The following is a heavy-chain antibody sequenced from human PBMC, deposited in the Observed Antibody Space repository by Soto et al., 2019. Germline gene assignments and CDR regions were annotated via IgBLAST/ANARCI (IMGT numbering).Heavy chain of an antibody. J-gene: IGHJ1*01. V-gene: IGHV1-3*01. Sequence: ASVKVSCKASGYTFTSYAMHWMRQAPGQRLEWMGWINAGNGNTKYSQKFQGRVTITRDTSASTAYMELSSLRSEDTAVYYCARGAPIASSGWYIRYFQHWGQGTVVTVFS. D-gene: IGHD6-19*01. CDR2: INAGNGNT. CDR1: GYTFTSYA. CDR3: ARGAPIASSGWYIRYFQH.